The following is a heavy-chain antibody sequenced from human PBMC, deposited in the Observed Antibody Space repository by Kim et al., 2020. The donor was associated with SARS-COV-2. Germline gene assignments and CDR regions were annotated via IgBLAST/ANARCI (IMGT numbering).Heavy chain of an antibody. CDR3: ARVYGDYVA. V-gene: IGHV3-48*02. CDR2: IISTSNTI. J-gene: IGHJ5*02. Sequence: GGSLRLSCAASGFTFSRYSMNWVRQAPGKGLEWCAYIISTSNTIYYADSVKGRFTISRDNAKNSVYLQMNSLRDEDTAVYYCARVYGDYVAWGQGTLVTVSS. CDR1: GFTFSRYS. D-gene: IGHD4-17*01.